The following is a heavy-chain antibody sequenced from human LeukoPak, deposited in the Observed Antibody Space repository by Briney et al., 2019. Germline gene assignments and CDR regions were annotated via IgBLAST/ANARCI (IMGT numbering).Heavy chain of an antibody. V-gene: IGHV3-23*01. J-gene: IGHJ4*02. D-gene: IGHD3-10*01. Sequence: PGGSLRLSCAASGFTFSSYAMSWVRQAPGKGLEWVSAISGSGGSTYYADSVKGRFTISRDNSKNTLYLQMNSLRAEDTAVYYCAERYYGSGSHAVDYWGQGTLVTVSS. CDR2: ISGSGGST. CDR1: GFTFSSYA. CDR3: AERYYGSGSHAVDY.